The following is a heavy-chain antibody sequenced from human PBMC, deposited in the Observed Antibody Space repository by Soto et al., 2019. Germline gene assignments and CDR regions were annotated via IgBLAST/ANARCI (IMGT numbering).Heavy chain of an antibody. J-gene: IGHJ6*02. CDR1: GYIFSRYG. CDR3: AREAAAERNYYGLDV. D-gene: IGHD6-13*01. V-gene: IGHV1-18*01. Sequence: QVQLVQSGPEVRKPGASVKVSCKASGYIFSRYGTSWVRQAPGQGLEWMGWISGYNGNTKFGERVQGRVNVTTDTSTSTAYMELRSLRSDDTAVYYCAREAAAERNYYGLDVWGQVTTVIVSS. CDR2: ISGYNGNT.